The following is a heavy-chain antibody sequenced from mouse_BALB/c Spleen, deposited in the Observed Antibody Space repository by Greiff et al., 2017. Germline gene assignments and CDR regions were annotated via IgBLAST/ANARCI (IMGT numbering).Heavy chain of an antibody. D-gene: IGHD3-2*01. Sequence: EVKLVESGAELVRPGALVKLSCKASGFNIKDYYMHWVKQRPEQGLEWIGWIDPENGNTIYDPKFQGKASITADTSSNTAYLQLSSLTSEDTAVYYCARGVDSSGYDYWGQGTTLTVSS. J-gene: IGHJ2*01. CDR1: GFNIKDYY. CDR3: ARGVDSSGYDY. CDR2: IDPENGNT. V-gene: IGHV14-1*02.